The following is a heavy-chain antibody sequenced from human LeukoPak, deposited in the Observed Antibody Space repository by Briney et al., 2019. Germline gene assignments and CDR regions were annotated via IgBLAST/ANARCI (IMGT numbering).Heavy chain of an antibody. D-gene: IGHD3-10*01. CDR3: ARGMVRGDIAYFDY. J-gene: IGHJ4*02. Sequence: ASVKVSCKASGGTFSSYAISWVRQAPGQGLEWMGWISAYNGNTNYAQKLQGRVTMTTGTSTSTAYMELRSLRSDDTAVYYCARGMVRGDIAYFDYWGQGTLVTVSS. V-gene: IGHV1-18*01. CDR2: ISAYNGNT. CDR1: GGTFSSYA.